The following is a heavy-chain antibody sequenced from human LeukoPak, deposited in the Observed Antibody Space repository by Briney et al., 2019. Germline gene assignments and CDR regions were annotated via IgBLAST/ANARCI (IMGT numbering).Heavy chain of an antibody. J-gene: IGHJ3*02. CDR1: GGTFRSYA. CDR3: SREPWGSYCYSAFDI. CDR2: IIPIFGTA. Sequence: SVQVSCMASGGTFRSYAISWVRQAPGHGLEWTGGIIPIFGTANYAQKFQGRDTITANKCTSTAYVDLNSLRCEGTAVYYCSREPWGSYCYSAFDIGGQGTMVTVSS. V-gene: IGHV1-69*06. D-gene: IGHD3-16*02.